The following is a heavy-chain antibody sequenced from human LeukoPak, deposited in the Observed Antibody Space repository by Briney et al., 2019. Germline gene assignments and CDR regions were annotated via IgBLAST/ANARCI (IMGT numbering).Heavy chain of an antibody. D-gene: IGHD6-13*01. J-gene: IGHJ4*02. Sequence: GSSVKVSCKASGGTFSSYAISWVRQAPGQGLEWMGWINPNGGGTNYAQKFQGRVTMTRDTSISTAYMELSRLRSDDTAVYYCARWVGGRDSSNDYWGQGTLVTVSS. V-gene: IGHV1-2*02. CDR1: GGTFSSYA. CDR2: INPNGGGT. CDR3: ARWVGGRDSSNDY.